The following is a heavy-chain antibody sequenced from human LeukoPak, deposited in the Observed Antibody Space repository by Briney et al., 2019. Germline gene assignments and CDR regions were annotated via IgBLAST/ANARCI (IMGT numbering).Heavy chain of an antibody. J-gene: IGHJ4*02. D-gene: IGHD3-9*01. Sequence: GGSLRLSCAASGFTFSSYGIHWVRQAPGKGLEWVAVISYDGSNKYYADSVKGRFTISRDNSKNTLYLQMNSLRAEDTAVYYCARDGGYDILTGYSSTLDYWGQGTLVTVSS. CDR3: ARDGGYDILTGYSSTLDY. CDR2: ISYDGSNK. CDR1: GFTFSSYG. V-gene: IGHV3-30*03.